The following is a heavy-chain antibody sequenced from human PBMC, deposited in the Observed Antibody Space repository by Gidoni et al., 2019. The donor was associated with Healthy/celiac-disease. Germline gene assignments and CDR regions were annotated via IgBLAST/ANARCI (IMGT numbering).Heavy chain of an antibody. V-gene: IGHV4-34*01. J-gene: IGHJ3*02. CDR2: INHSGST. D-gene: IGHD3-16*01. CDR1: GGSFSGYY. Sequence: QVQLQQWGAGLLKPSETLSLTCAVYGGSFSGYYWSWIRQPPGKGLEWIGEINHSGSTNYNPSLKSRVTISVDTSKNQFSLKLSSVTAADTAVYYCARAWGDDCDAFDIWGQGTMVTVSS. CDR3: ARAWGDDCDAFDI.